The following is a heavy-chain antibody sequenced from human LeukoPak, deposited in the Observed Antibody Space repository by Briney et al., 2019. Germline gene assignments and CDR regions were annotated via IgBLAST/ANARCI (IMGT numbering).Heavy chain of an antibody. J-gene: IGHJ4*02. Sequence: GGSLRLSCAASGFTFSSYAMSWVRQAPGKGLEWVSGISGSGGSTFYADSVKGRFTISRDNSKNTLYQQMNSLRAEDTAVYYCANGIGVAGKGFDYWGQGTLVTVSS. D-gene: IGHD6-19*01. CDR2: ISGSGGST. CDR3: ANGIGVAGKGFDY. CDR1: GFTFSSYA. V-gene: IGHV3-23*01.